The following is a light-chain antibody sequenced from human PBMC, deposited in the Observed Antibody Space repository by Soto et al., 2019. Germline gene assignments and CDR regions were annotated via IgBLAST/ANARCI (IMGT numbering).Light chain of an antibody. CDR2: GAS. J-gene: IGKJ4*01. CDR3: QQYYSSPLT. Sequence: IVMTQSPDSLAMSLGERATINCKSSQSVLASSNTKNLLAWYQQKPGQPPKLLLYGASTLESGVPDRFRGSGSGTECTRTISSLQAEDVAVDYCQQYYSSPLTFGGGPNMEIK. CDR1: QSVLASSNTKNL. V-gene: IGKV4-1*01.